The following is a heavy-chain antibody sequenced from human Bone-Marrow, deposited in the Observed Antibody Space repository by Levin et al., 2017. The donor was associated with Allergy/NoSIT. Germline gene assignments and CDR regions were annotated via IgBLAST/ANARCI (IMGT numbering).Heavy chain of an antibody. CDR2: IDPSDSTA. Sequence: GASVKVSCATSGYRFTSYYVSWVRLRPGKGLEWMGRIDPSDSTATYSPSFQGHVTISIDKSVSTAYLQWAAVKTTDTAIYYCARRVGGLDVWGQGTLVTVSS. CDR3: ARRVGGLDV. V-gene: IGHV5-10-1*01. D-gene: IGHD3/OR15-3a*01. J-gene: IGHJ4*02. CDR1: GYRFTSYY.